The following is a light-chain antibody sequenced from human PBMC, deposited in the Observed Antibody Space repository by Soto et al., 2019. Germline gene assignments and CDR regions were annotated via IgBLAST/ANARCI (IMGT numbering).Light chain of an antibody. CDR3: HQRQSWPRT. Sequence: EIVLTQSPATLSSFPGDRVTLSCRASQAVNTRLAWYQHKPGQAPRLLIYLASNRAAGVPASFSGSGSGTDFTLTICDVEPEDFAVYYCHQRQSWPRTCGQGTKVDIK. V-gene: IGKV3-11*01. CDR1: QAVNTR. CDR2: LAS. J-gene: IGKJ1*01.